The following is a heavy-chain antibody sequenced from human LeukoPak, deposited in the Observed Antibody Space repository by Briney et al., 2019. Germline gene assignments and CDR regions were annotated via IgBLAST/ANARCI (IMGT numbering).Heavy chain of an antibody. CDR3: AELGITMIGGV. Sequence: GGSLRLSCAASGFTFSSYEMNWVRQAPGKGLEWVSYIISSGSTIYYADSVKGRFTITRDNAKNSLYLQMNSLRAEDTAVYYCAELGITMIGGVWGKGTTVTISS. CDR1: GFTFSSYE. J-gene: IGHJ6*04. V-gene: IGHV3-48*03. D-gene: IGHD3-10*02. CDR2: IISSGSTI.